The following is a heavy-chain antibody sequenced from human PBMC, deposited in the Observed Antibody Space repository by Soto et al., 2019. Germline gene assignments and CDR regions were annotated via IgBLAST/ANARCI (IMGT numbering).Heavy chain of an antibody. CDR3: ARDPKTSGGQHWAFNYFDS. D-gene: IGHD7-27*01. Sequence: GGSLRLSCAGSGFTFSGYWMHWVRQAPGKGPVWVSRLNPNGTFTTNADSVKGRFTISRDNSKSTLYLQVDSLRPEDAAVYYCARDPKTSGGQHWAFNYFDSWGQGTLVTVSS. V-gene: IGHV3-74*01. J-gene: IGHJ4*02. CDR2: LNPNGTFT. CDR1: GFTFSGYW.